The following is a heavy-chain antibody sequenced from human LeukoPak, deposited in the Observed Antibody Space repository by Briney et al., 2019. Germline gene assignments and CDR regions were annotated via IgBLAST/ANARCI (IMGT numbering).Heavy chain of an antibody. CDR3: ASRSSIWSGYQDTLYYFDS. J-gene: IGHJ4*02. Sequence: ASVKVSCKASGYTFTSYYLHWVRQAPGQGLERMGIINPSSGTTRYAQKLQGRVTMTRDTSTSTVYMELSSLRSEDTAVYYCASRSSIWSGYQDTLYYFDSWGQGTLVTVSS. D-gene: IGHD3-3*01. V-gene: IGHV1-46*04. CDR2: INPSSGTT. CDR1: GYTFTSYY.